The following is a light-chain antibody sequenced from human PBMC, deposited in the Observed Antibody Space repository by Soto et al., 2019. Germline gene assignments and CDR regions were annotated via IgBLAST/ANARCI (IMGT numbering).Light chain of an antibody. V-gene: IGKV2-28*01. CDR2: LGS. CDR1: QSLLHSNGYNY. Sequence: IVMTQTPLSLSVXPXXXXSXXXKXXQSLLHSNGYNYLDWYLQKPGQSPQLLIYLGSNRASGVPDRFSGSGSGTDFTLKISRVEAEDVGVYYCMQPLQSWTFGQGTKVDI. J-gene: IGKJ1*01. CDR3: MQPLQSWT.